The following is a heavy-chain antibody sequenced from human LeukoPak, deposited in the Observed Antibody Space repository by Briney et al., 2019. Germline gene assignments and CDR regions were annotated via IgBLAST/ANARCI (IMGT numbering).Heavy chain of an antibody. CDR3: ARRRYCSGGSCYYYYYYGMDV. Sequence: SETLSLTCAAYGGSFSGYYWSWIRQPPGKGLEWIGEINHSGSTNYNPSLKSRVTISVDTSKNQFSLKLSSVTAADTAVYYCARRRYCSGGSCYYYYYYGMDVWGKGTTVTVSS. V-gene: IGHV4-34*01. CDR2: INHSGST. J-gene: IGHJ6*04. CDR1: GGSFSGYY. D-gene: IGHD2-15*01.